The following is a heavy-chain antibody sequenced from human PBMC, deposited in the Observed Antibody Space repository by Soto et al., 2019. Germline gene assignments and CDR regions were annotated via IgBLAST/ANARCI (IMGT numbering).Heavy chain of an antibody. CDR1: GGSMSRGDYY. CDR3: ARDLRYGDYESYGMDV. D-gene: IGHD4-17*01. CDR2: IYHTGST. Sequence: SETLSLTCTVSGGSMSRGDYYWSWIRQPPGKGLEWIGFIYHTGSTYYSPSLKSRVAISVDTSKNQFSLKLSSVTAADTAVYYCARDLRYGDYESYGMDVWGQGTTVT. J-gene: IGHJ6*02. V-gene: IGHV4-30-4*01.